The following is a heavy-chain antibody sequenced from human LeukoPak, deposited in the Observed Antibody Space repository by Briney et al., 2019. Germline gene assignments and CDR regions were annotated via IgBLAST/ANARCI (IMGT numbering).Heavy chain of an antibody. D-gene: IGHD3-10*01. J-gene: IGHJ5*02. CDR2: IKSKIDGGTT. V-gene: IGHV3-15*01. CDR1: GFTFSSAW. Sequence: PGGSLRLSRAASASGFTFSSAWMSWVRQAPGKGLEWVGRIKSKIDGGTTDYAAPVIGRFTISRDDSKNTLHLQMDSLKTEDTGVYYCATPPHAVRGVSWGQGTLVTVSS. CDR3: ATPPHAVRGVS.